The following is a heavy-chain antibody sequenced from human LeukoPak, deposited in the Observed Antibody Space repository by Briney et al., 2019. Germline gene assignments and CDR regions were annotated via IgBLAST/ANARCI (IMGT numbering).Heavy chain of an antibody. CDR2: INSDASTI. CDR1: GFTFGSYW. CDR3: VRDQDGGFDS. J-gene: IGHJ4*02. Sequence: GGSLRLSCAASGFTFGSYWMHWVRQAPGEGPVWVSHINSDASTIDYADSVKGRFTISRDNAKNTLYLQMNSLRAEDTAVYYCVRDQDGGFDSWGQGTLVTVSS. V-gene: IGHV3-74*01.